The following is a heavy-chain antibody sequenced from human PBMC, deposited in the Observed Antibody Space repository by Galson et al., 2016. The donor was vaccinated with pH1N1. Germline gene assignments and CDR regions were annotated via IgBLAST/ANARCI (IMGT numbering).Heavy chain of an antibody. Sequence: TLSLTCTVSGGSISSDDYYWSWIRQPPGKGLEWIGYIYYSGSTYYNPSLKSRVTISVDTSKNQFSLKLSSVTAADTAVYYCARFAYGDCTRFFDYWGQGTLVTVSS. CDR1: GGSISSDDYY. CDR3: ARFAYGDCTRFFDY. J-gene: IGHJ4*02. CDR2: IYYSGST. D-gene: IGHD4-17*01. V-gene: IGHV4-30-4*01.